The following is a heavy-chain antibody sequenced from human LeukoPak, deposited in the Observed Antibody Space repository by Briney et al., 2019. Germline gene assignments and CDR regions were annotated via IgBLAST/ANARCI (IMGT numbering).Heavy chain of an antibody. D-gene: IGHD3-22*01. Sequence: GGSLRLSCAASGFTFDDYAMHWVRQAPGKGLEWVSGISWDSGSVDSADSVKGRFTISRDNARNSLYLQMNSLRAEDTALYCAKGNSYDSSGLPFDYWGQGTLVTVSS. J-gene: IGHJ4*02. CDR2: ISWDSGSV. CDR1: GFTFDDYA. V-gene: IGHV3-9*01. CDR3: AKGNSYDSSGLPFDY.